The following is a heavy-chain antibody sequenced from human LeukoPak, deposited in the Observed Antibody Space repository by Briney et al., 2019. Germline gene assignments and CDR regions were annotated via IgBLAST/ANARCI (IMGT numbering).Heavy chain of an antibody. V-gene: IGHV3-74*01. CDR2: IDTDGSST. D-gene: IGHD6-13*01. Sequence: GGSLRLSCAASGFTFSSYWMHWVRQGPGKGLVWVSRIDTDGSSTIYADPVKGRFTISRDNAKNTVYLQMNSLRAEDTAVYYCAREDTYSSSWYWFDPWGQGTLVTVSS. CDR1: GFTFSSYW. J-gene: IGHJ5*02. CDR3: AREDTYSSSWYWFDP.